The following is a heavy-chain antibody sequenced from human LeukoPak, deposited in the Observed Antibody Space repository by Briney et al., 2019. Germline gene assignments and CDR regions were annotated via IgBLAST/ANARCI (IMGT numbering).Heavy chain of an antibody. J-gene: IGHJ6*02. CDR2: IYTSGST. V-gene: IGHV4-4*07. Sequence: NPPETLSLTCTVSGGSISSYYWSWIRQPAGKGLEWIGRIYTSGSTNYNPSLKSRVTMSVDTSKNQFSLKLSSVTAADTAVYYCARDGATVNYYGMDVWGQGTTVTVSS. CDR3: ARDGATVNYYGMDV. D-gene: IGHD4-11*01. CDR1: GGSISSYY.